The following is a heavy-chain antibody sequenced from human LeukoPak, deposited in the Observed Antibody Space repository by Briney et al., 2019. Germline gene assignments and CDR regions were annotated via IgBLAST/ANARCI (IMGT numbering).Heavy chain of an antibody. CDR2: ISSSSSYI. D-gene: IGHD3-22*01. Sequence: GGSLRLSCAASGFTFSSYSMNWVRQAPGKGLEWVSSISSSSSYIYYADSVKGRFTISRDNSKNTLYLQMNSLRAEDTAVYYCAIDVNYYDSSGYYPFDYWGQGTLVTVSS. CDR1: GFTFSSYS. CDR3: AIDVNYYDSSGYYPFDY. J-gene: IGHJ4*02. V-gene: IGHV3-21*04.